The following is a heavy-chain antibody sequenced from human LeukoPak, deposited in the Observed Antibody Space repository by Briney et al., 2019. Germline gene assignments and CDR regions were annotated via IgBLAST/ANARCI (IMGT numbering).Heavy chain of an antibody. CDR1: GLPFNCYG. D-gene: IGHD3-10*01. Sequence: GDSLTLSCAVSGLPFNCYGMWWVRQAPGRGLGLVAVLSYEGSNKYYAVSVKARFTISRDNSKNTLYLQMNSLRAEDTAVDYCAKDRGYYYGSGSALDYWGQGTLVTVSS. CDR3: AKDRGYYYGSGSALDY. J-gene: IGHJ4*02. CDR2: LSYEGSNK. V-gene: IGHV3-30*18.